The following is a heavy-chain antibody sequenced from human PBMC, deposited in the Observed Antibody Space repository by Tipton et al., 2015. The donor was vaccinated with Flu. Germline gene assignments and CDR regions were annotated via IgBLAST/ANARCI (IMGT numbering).Heavy chain of an antibody. CDR3: ARGPPGPSIRAYYFDI. Sequence: TLSLTCTVSGGSISSGSYYWSWIRQPAGKGLEWIGRVYPTGSTNYKSSLKSRVTISTDTSTNQVSLKMNSVIAADTAVYYCARGPPGPSIRAYYFDIWGQGALVTVSS. V-gene: IGHV4-61*02. D-gene: IGHD2-21*01. CDR1: GGSISSGSYY. J-gene: IGHJ4*02. CDR2: VYPTGST.